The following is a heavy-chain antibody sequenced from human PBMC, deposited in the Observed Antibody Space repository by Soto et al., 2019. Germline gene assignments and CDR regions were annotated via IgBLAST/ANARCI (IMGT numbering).Heavy chain of an antibody. CDR3: ASRYCGGDCYYYGMDV. V-gene: IGHV1-69*06. CDR2: IIPIFGTA. CDR1: GGTFSSYA. D-gene: IGHD2-21*01. J-gene: IGHJ6*02. Sequence: QVQLVQSGAEVKKPGSSVKVSCKASGGTFSSYAISWVRQAPGQGLEWMGGIIPIFGTANYAQKFQGRVTITADKSTSTAYMELSSLRSEDTAVYYCASRYCGGDCYYYGMDVWGQGTTVTVSS.